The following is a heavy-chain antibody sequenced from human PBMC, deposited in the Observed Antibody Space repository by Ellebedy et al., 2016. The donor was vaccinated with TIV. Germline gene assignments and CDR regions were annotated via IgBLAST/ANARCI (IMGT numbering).Heavy chain of an antibody. CDR1: GFTFSNSA. D-gene: IGHD1-14*01. Sequence: PGGSLRLSCAASGFTFSNSAMHWVRQAPGKGLQYVSGISSNGLRRYYANSVKGRFTISKDNSKNVVFLQMGSLRAEDMGIYYCLRGGNHTWAYMDVWGKGTTVTVSS. V-gene: IGHV3-64*01. CDR2: ISSNGLRR. J-gene: IGHJ6*03. CDR3: LRGGNHTWAYMDV.